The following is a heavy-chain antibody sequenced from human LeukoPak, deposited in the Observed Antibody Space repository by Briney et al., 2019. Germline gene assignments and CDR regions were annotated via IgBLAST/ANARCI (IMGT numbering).Heavy chain of an antibody. Sequence: GASVTVSFTASGYTFTIYYMHWVRQAPGQGLEWMGIINPSGGSTSYAQKFQGRVTMTRDTSTSTVYMELSSLRSEDTAVYYCARAFGYSSSWYHGWGQGTLVTVSS. V-gene: IGHV1-46*01. CDR3: ARAFGYSSSWYHG. D-gene: IGHD6-13*01. CDR1: GYTFTIYY. J-gene: IGHJ4*02. CDR2: INPSGGST.